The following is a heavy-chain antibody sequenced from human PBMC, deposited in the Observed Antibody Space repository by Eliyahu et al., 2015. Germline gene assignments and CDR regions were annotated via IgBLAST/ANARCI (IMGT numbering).Heavy chain of an antibody. CDR2: IYDSGNA. CDR3: ARQTTVTAFNY. D-gene: IGHD4-11*01. CDR1: XGSLTNTIYY. J-gene: IGHJ4*02. Sequence: QMQLQESGPGLVKPSETLSLTCTVXXGSLTNTIYYWGWIRQPPGKGLEWIGDIYDSGNAYYNPSLKSRVTISLDTSKNQFSLNLTSLTAADTAVYYCARQTTVTAFNYWGQGTLVTVSS. V-gene: IGHV4-39*01.